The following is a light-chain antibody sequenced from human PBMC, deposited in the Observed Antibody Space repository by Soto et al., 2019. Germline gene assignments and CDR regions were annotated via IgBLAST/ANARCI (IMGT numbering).Light chain of an antibody. CDR2: GAS. CDR3: QQYNNWPPIA. CDR1: QSVSSSY. V-gene: IGKV3-15*01. Sequence: IVLTQTPRTLSLSPGERATLSCRASQSVSSSYLAWYQQKPGQAPRLLMYGASTRPTDIPARFSGSGSGTEVTLTISSLQSEDFAVYYCQQYNNWPPIAFGQGTKVDIK. J-gene: IGKJ1*01.